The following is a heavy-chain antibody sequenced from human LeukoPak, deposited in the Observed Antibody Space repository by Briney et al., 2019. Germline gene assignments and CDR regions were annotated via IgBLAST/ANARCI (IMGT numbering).Heavy chain of an antibody. Sequence: GGSLRLSCAASGFTVSSSYMSWVRQAPGKGLEWVSVIYSGGSTYYADSVKGRFTISRGNSKNTLYLQMDGLRAEDTAVYYCARATRYDSSVYYFDYWGQGTLVTVSS. V-gene: IGHV3-53*01. CDR1: GFTVSSSY. CDR2: IYSGGST. J-gene: IGHJ4*02. CDR3: ARATRYDSSVYYFDY. D-gene: IGHD3-22*01.